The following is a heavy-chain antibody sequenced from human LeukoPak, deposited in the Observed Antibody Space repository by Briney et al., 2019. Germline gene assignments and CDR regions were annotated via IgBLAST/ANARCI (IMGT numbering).Heavy chain of an antibody. V-gene: IGHV3-23*01. Sequence: GGSLRLSCAASGFTFSGYAMSWVRQPPGKGLEWVSAVSGSASNTYYADSAKGRFTISRDNSENTLYLQMNSLRAEDTAVYYCAKARESLSLFDYRGQGTLVTVSS. J-gene: IGHJ4*02. D-gene: IGHD3-10*01. CDR1: GFTFSGYA. CDR3: AKARESLSLFDY. CDR2: VSGSASNT.